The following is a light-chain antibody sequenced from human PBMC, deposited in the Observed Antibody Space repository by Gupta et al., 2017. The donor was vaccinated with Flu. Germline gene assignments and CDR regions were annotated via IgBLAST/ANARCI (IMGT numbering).Light chain of an antibody. CDR1: QRVSSY. V-gene: IGKV3-11*01. J-gene: IGKJ5*01. Sequence: ATLSLSPGERATRSGRASQRVSSYLAWYQQKHGQAPRLLIYDASNRATGIQARFSGSGSGTDFTLTISSLEPEDCAVYYCQQRSNWPPITFGQGTRLEIK. CDR3: QQRSNWPPIT. CDR2: DAS.